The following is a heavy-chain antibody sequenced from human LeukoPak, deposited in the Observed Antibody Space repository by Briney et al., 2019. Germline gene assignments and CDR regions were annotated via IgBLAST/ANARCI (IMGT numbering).Heavy chain of an antibody. CDR2: ISSSGSYI. CDR3: ARALNLRTRGGVFH. Sequence: GGSLRLSCAASGFTFSSYEMNWVRQAPGKGLECVSSISSSGSYIYYADSVKGRFTIPRDNAKNSLYLQMSSLRAEDTAVYYCARALNLRTRGGVFHWGQGTLVTISS. V-gene: IGHV3-21*01. CDR1: GFTFSSYE. J-gene: IGHJ4*02. D-gene: IGHD2-21*01.